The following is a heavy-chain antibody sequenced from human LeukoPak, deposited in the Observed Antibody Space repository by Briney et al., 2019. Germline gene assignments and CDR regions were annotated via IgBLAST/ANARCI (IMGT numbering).Heavy chain of an antibody. CDR1: GFTFSNAW. Sequence: GSLRLSCAASGFTFSNAWMNWVRQAPGKGLEWIGSIYYGGSTYYNPSLKSRVTISVDTSMNQFSLKLSFVTTADTAVYYCARALGYCSGGSCTRGYNWFDPWGQGTLVTVPS. J-gene: IGHJ5*02. D-gene: IGHD2-15*01. V-gene: IGHV4-59*05. CDR2: IYYGGST. CDR3: ARALGYCSGGSCTRGYNWFDP.